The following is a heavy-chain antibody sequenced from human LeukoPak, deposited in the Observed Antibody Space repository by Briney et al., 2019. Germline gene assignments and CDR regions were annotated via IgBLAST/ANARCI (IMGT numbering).Heavy chain of an antibody. CDR1: GYTFTSYY. CDR3: ASVSEGLSWFDP. D-gene: IGHD6-25*01. J-gene: IGHJ5*02. V-gene: IGHV1-46*01. Sequence: ASVKVSCKASGYTFTSYYMHWVRQAPGQGLEWMGIINPSGGSTSYAQKFQGRVTMTRDMSTSTVYMELSSLRSEDTAVYYCASVSEGLSWFDPWGQGTLVTVSS. CDR2: INPSGGST.